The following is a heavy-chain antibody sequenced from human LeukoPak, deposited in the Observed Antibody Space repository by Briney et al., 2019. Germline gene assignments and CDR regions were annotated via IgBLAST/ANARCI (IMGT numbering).Heavy chain of an antibody. CDR3: AKDHAPSSGSFDY. J-gene: IGHJ4*02. CDR2: ISGSGGST. Sequence: GGSLRLSCAASGFTFSSYAMSWVRQAPGKGLEGVSAISGSGGSTYYADSVKGRFTISRDNSKNTLYLQMNSLRAEDTAVYYCAKDHAPSSGSFDYWGQGTLVTVSS. V-gene: IGHV3-23*01. CDR1: GFTFSSYA. D-gene: IGHD6-19*01.